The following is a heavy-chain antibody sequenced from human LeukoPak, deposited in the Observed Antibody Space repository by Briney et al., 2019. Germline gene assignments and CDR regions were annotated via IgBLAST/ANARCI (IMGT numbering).Heavy chain of an antibody. CDR3: ARDRSVVVAAPLGEWFDP. Sequence: ASVKVSCKASGYTFTSYDINWVRQATGQGLEWMGWMNPNSGNTGYAQKFQGRVTMTRDTSTSTVYMELSSLRSEDTAVYYCARDRSVVVAAPLGEWFDPWGQGTLVTVSS. CDR2: MNPNSGNT. CDR1: GYTFTSYD. V-gene: IGHV1-8*01. J-gene: IGHJ5*02. D-gene: IGHD2-15*01.